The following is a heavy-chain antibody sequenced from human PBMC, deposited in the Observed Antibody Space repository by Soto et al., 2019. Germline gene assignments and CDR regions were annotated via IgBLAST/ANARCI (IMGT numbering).Heavy chain of an antibody. J-gene: IGHJ4*02. CDR3: AKDPRRRNLVSEYGSGSDVY. V-gene: IGHV3-23*01. CDR1: GFTFSSYA. CDR2: ISGGGGNT. Sequence: PGGSLRLSCAASGFTFSSYAMSWVRQAPGKGLEWVSAISGGGGNTFYADSVKGRFTISRDNSKNTLYLQMNSLRGEDTAVYYCAKDPRRRNLVSEYGSGSDVYWGPGTLVTVSS. D-gene: IGHD3-10*01.